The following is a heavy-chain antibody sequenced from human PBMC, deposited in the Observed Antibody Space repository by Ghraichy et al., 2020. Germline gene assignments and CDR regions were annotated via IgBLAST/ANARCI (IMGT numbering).Heavy chain of an antibody. CDR2: ITSTSRFK. CDR1: GFSIGSYS. J-gene: IGHJ6*02. CDR3: ARGSTVVRFYYYDGMDV. D-gene: IGHD4-23*01. Sequence: GESLRLSCVGSGFSIGSYSMNWVRQSPGKGLEWVSYITSTSRFKSYADSVKGRFTISRDNAQNSLSLQMSSLTDEDTAVYYCARGSTVVRFYYYDGMDVWGQGTTVTVSS. V-gene: IGHV3-48*02.